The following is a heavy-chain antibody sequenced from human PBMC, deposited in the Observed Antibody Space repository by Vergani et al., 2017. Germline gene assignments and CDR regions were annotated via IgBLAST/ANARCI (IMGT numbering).Heavy chain of an antibody. V-gene: IGHV1-3*01. CDR3: AREGFYDYVWGSYRLRGGYYFDY. J-gene: IGHJ4*02. Sequence: QVQLVQSGAEVKKPGASVKVSSKASGYTFTSYAMHWVRQAPGQRLEWMGWINAGNGNTKYSQKFQGRVTITRDTSASTAYMELSSLRSEDTAVYYWAREGFYDYVWGSYRLRGGYYFDYWGQGTLVTVSS. CDR1: GYTFTSYA. CDR2: INAGNGNT. D-gene: IGHD3-16*02.